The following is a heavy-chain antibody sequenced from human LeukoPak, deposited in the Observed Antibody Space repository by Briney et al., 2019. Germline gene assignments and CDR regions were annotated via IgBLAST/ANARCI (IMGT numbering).Heavy chain of an antibody. D-gene: IGHD1-1*01. CDR2: VNPNSGNT. CDR3: ARGRVTGTTVYDY. J-gene: IGHJ4*02. Sequence: GASVKVSCKASGYTFTSYDINWVRQATGQGLEWMGWVNPNSGNTGYAQKFQGRVTITRNTSISTAYMELSSLRSEDTAVYYCARGRVTGTTVYDYWGQGTLVTVSS. V-gene: IGHV1-8*03. CDR1: GYTFTSYD.